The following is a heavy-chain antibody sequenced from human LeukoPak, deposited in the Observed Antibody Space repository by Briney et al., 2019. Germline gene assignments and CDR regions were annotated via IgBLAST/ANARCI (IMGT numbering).Heavy chain of an antibody. CDR1: GYTFTSYG. J-gene: IGHJ5*02. CDR3: ARDRGSSWYVGHWFDP. CDR2: ISAYNGNT. Sequence: ASVKVSCKASGYTFTSYGISWVRQAPGQGLEWMGWISAYNGNTNYAQKLQGRVTMTTDTSTSTAYMELRSLRSDDTAVYYCARDRGSSWYVGHWFDPWGQGTLVTVSS. D-gene: IGHD6-13*01. V-gene: IGHV1-18*01.